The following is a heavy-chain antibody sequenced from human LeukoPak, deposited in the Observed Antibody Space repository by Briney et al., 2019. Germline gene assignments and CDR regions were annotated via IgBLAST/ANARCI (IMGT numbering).Heavy chain of an antibody. J-gene: IGHJ4*02. V-gene: IGHV4-61*02. CDR3: ARDSGSSWYGYFDY. D-gene: IGHD6-13*01. CDR1: GGSISSGSYY. Sequence: PSETLSLTCTVSGGSISSGSYYWSWIRQPAGKGLEWIGRIYTSGSTNYNPSLKSRVTISVDTSKNQFSLKLSSVTAADTAVYYCARDSGSSWYGYFDYWGQGTLVTVSS. CDR2: IYTSGST.